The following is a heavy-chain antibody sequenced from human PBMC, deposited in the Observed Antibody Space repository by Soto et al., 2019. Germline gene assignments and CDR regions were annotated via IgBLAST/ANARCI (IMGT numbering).Heavy chain of an antibody. D-gene: IGHD3-22*01. V-gene: IGHV4-30-4*01. CDR1: GGSISSGDYY. CDR3: ARNPPYYYDSSSHTPD. CDR2: IYYSGST. Sequence: LSLTCTVSGGSISSGDYYWSWIRQPPGKGLEWIGYIYYSGSTYYNPSLKSRVTISVDTSKNQFSLKLSSVTAADTAVYYCARNPPYYYDSSSHTPDWGQGTLVTVSS. J-gene: IGHJ4*02.